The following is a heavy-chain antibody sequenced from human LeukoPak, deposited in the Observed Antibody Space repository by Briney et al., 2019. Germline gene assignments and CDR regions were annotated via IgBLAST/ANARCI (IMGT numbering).Heavy chain of an antibody. CDR2: IYYSGST. V-gene: IGHV4-59*01. Sequence: KPSETLSLTCTVSGGFISSYYWSWIRQPPGKGLEWIGYIYYSGSTNYNPSLKSRVTISVDTSKNQFSLKLSSVTAADTAVYYCARMGRRGYFDYWGQGTLVTVSS. D-gene: IGHD1-26*01. CDR1: GGFISSYY. J-gene: IGHJ4*02. CDR3: ARMGRRGYFDY.